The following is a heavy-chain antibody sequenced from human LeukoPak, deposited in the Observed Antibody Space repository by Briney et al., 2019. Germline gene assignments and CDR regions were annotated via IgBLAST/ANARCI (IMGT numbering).Heavy chain of an antibody. J-gene: IGHJ3*01. D-gene: IGHD6-19*01. CDR1: GFTFTTYA. CDR2: ISGDGDKA. V-gene: IGHV3-23*01. Sequence: GGSLRLSCAASGFTFTTYAIHWVRQAPGKGLEWVSGISGDGDKAYYADSVNGRFTISRDNSRNTVSLHMSSLRAEDTALYYCAKDLALAGTGGGFDAWGQGTRVAVSS. CDR3: AKDLALAGTGGGFDA.